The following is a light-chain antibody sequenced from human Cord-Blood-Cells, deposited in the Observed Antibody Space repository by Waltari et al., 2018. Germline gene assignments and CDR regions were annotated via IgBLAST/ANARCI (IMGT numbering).Light chain of an antibody. CDR2: DAS. CDR3: QQRSNWLYS. Sequence: EIVFTQSPATLSLSPGERATLSCRASQSVSSYLAWYQQKPGQAPRLLIYDASNSAAGIPARFSGSGSGTDFTLTMSSLEPEDFAVYDCQQRSNWLYSFGQGTKLEIK. V-gene: IGKV3-11*01. CDR1: QSVSSY. J-gene: IGKJ2*03.